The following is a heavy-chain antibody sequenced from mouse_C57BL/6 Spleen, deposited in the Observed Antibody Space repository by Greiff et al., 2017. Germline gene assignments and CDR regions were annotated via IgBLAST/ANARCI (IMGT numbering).Heavy chain of an antibody. Sequence: EVQGVESGGGLVKPGGSLKLSCAASGFTFSSYAMSWVRQTPEKRLEWVATISDGGSYTYYPDNVKGRFTISRDNAKNNLYLQMSHLKSEDTAMYYCARDVRDSNWAVDYWGQGTSVTVSS. J-gene: IGHJ4*01. CDR2: ISDGGSYT. CDR3: ARDVRDSNWAVDY. D-gene: IGHD2-5*01. V-gene: IGHV5-4*01. CDR1: GFTFSSYA.